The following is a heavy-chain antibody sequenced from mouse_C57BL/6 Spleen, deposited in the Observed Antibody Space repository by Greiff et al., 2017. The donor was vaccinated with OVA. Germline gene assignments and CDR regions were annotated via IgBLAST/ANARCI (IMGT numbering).Heavy chain of an antibody. CDR2: INPNNGGT. Sequence: EVQLQQSGPELVKPGASVKMSCKASGYTFTDYNMHWVKQSHGKSLEWIGYINPNNGGTSYNQKFKGKATLTVNKSSSTAYMELRSLTSEDSAVYYCASWGYDYDPGYYCDYWGQGTTLTVSS. J-gene: IGHJ2*01. D-gene: IGHD2-4*01. CDR3: ASWGYDYDPGYYCDY. V-gene: IGHV1-22*01. CDR1: GYTFTDYN.